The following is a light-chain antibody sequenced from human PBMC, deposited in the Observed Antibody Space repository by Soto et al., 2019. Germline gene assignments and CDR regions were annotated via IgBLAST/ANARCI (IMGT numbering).Light chain of an antibody. CDR2: DAS. Sequence: DIQMTQSPSTLSASVGDRVTITCRASQGVTTSLAWYQQKPGKVPKLLIYDASSLESGVPSRFSGSGSGTEFTLTISSLQPDDFATYYCQQYNSYPRKFGQGTK. CDR1: QGVTTS. CDR3: QQYNSYPRK. J-gene: IGKJ1*01. V-gene: IGKV1-5*01.